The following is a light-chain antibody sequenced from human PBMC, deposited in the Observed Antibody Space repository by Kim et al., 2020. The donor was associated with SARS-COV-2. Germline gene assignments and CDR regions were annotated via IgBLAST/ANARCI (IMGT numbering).Light chain of an antibody. CDR2: DTN. Sequence: GRTVTLTSGSSTGAVTSGHYSWWFQQKADQPPRTLVDDTNHTHARTPARFSGSPRGGKAALTLAGAQPEDEADYYCALSFGGAPWVFGGGTQLTVL. CDR3: ALSFGGAPWV. V-gene: IGLV7-46*01. CDR1: TGAVTSGHY. J-gene: IGLJ3*02.